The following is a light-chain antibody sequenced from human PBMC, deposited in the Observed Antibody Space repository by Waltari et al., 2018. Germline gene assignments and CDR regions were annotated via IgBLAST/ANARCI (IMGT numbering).Light chain of an antibody. CDR2: MAS. CDR3: QQYNSWGGSS. V-gene: IGKV1-5*03. Sequence: DIQMTQSPSTLSASVGDRVTITCRASQSISDWLAWYQQKPGKAPKLLIYMASSLESGVPSRFSGSGSGTEFTLTIGSLQPDDFAIYYCQQYNSWGGSSFGPGTKVEFK. CDR1: QSISDW. J-gene: IGKJ3*01.